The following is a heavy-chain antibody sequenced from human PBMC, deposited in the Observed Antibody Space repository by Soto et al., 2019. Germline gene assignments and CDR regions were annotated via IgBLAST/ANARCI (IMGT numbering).Heavy chain of an antibody. D-gene: IGHD3-10*01. J-gene: IGHJ4*02. V-gene: IGHV4-4*02. CDR3: ARWSRYYYASDH. CDR1: GGSISSTNW. CDR2: IYHSGST. Sequence: PSETLSLTCAVSGGSISSTNWWSWVRQPPGKGLEWIGEIYHSGSTNYNPSLKSRVTISVDKSKNQFSLKLSSVTAADTAVNYCARWSRYYYASDHWGQGTLVTVSS.